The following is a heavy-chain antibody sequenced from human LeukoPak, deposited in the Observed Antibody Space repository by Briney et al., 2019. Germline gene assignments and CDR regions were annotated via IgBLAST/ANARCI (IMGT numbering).Heavy chain of an antibody. Sequence: ASVKVSCKASGYTLTDYFMHWVRQAPGQRLEWMGWINPNNGDTHYAQKFQGRVTMTRDTSISTAYMGLSRLRSDDTAVYYCARVIVGAVVYAYWGQGTLVTVSS. CDR1: GYTLTDYF. CDR3: ARVIVGAVVYAY. V-gene: IGHV1-2*02. CDR2: INPNNGDT. D-gene: IGHD1-26*01. J-gene: IGHJ4*02.